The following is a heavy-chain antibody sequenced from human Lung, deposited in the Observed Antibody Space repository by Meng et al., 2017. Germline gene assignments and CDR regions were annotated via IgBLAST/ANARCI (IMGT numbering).Heavy chain of an antibody. V-gene: IGHV1-2*06. D-gene: IGHD6-13*01. CDR1: GFTFPCYW. CDR3: ARDEDISAAGKLFGDY. Sequence: LWEAGVEVKKPGASVKVYCQASGFTFPCYWLLWVRRAPGQGLEWMGRINPKSGDTHYAQRFQGRVTMTGDTSISTAYMELSGLRSDDTAMYYCARDEDISAAGKLFGDYWGQGTLVTVSS. CDR2: INPKSGDT. J-gene: IGHJ4*02.